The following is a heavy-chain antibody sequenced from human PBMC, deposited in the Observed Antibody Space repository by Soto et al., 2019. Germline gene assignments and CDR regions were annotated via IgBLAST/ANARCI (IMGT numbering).Heavy chain of an antibody. V-gene: IGHV4-39*01. Sequence: SETLSLTCTVSGGSISSSSYYWGWIRQPPGKGLEWIGSIYYSGSTYYNPSLKSRVTISVDTSKNQFSLKLSSVTAADTAVYYCARLGVTTYYGMDVWGQGTTVTVSS. D-gene: IGHD4-17*01. CDR2: IYYSGST. CDR3: ARLGVTTYYGMDV. J-gene: IGHJ6*02. CDR1: GGSISSSSYY.